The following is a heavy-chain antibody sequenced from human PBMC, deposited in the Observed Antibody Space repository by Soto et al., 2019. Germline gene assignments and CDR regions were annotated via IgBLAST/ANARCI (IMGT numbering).Heavy chain of an antibody. D-gene: IGHD2-15*01. CDR1: GYTFTSYG. V-gene: IGHV1-18*01. CDR2: ISAYNGNT. Sequence: QVQLVQSGAEVKKPGASVKVSCKASGYTFTSYGISWVRQAPGQGLEWMGWISAYNGNTNYAQKLQGRVTMTTDTCTSTAYMELRSLRSDDTAVYYCARVDIVVVVAATSWGNFDYWGQGTLVTVSS. J-gene: IGHJ4*02. CDR3: ARVDIVVVVAATSWGNFDY.